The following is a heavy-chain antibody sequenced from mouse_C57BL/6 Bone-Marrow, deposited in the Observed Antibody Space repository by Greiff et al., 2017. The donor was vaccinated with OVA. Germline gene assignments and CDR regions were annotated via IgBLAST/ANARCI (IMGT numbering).Heavy chain of an antibody. CDR1: GFSLTSYA. Sequence: VKLMESGPGLVAPSQSLSITCTVSGFSLTSYAISWVRQPPGKGLEWLGVIWTGGGTNYNSALKSRLSISKDNSKRQVVLKMNSLQTDDTARYYCARKKVIYYDYDYGYFDDWGTGTPVTVSS. D-gene: IGHD2-4*01. V-gene: IGHV2-9-1*01. CDR2: IWTGGGT. J-gene: IGHJ1*03. CDR3: ARKKVIYYDYDYGYFDD.